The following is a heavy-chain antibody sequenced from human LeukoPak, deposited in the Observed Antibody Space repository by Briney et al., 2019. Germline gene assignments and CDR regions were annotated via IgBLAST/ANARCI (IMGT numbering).Heavy chain of an antibody. CDR1: GYSISTSSHY. CDR3: ARDVQCYYDSSGYYDY. Sequence: PSETLSLTCTVSGYSISTSSHYWAWIRQPPGKGLEWIGTIYYSGSTYCNPSLKSGVTISVDTSKNQFSLKLSSVTAADTAVYYCARDVQCYYDSSGYYDYWGQGTLVTVSS. CDR2: IYYSGST. D-gene: IGHD3-22*01. J-gene: IGHJ4*02. V-gene: IGHV4-39*07.